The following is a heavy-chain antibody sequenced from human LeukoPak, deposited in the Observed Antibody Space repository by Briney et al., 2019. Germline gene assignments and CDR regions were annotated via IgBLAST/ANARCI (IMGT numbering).Heavy chain of an antibody. D-gene: IGHD3-9*01. Sequence: GTLSLTFPVPGWFLRSDKWWGWVRQPPGKGPGWIGEIYHSGSTNYNPSLKSRVTISVDKSKNQFSLKLTSVTAADTAVYYCASCLPILTGQGGFDYWGQGTLVTVSS. J-gene: IGHJ4*02. V-gene: IGHV4-4*02. CDR3: ASCLPILTGQGGFDY. CDR2: IYHSGST. CDR1: GWFLRSDKW.